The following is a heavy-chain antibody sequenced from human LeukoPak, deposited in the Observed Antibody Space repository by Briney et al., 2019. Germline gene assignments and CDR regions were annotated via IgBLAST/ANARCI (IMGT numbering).Heavy chain of an antibody. J-gene: IGHJ4*02. CDR2: IRYDGSNN. CDR1: GFTFNNYD. D-gene: IGHD3-22*01. V-gene: IGHV3-30*02. Sequence: PGGSLRLSCAASGFTFNNYDMHWVRQAPGKGLEWVTFIRYDGSNNYYANSVKGRFTISRDNSKNTLYLQMNSLRAEDTAVYFCAKRKDYYDSSGLDSWGQGTLVTVSS. CDR3: AKRKDYYDSSGLDS.